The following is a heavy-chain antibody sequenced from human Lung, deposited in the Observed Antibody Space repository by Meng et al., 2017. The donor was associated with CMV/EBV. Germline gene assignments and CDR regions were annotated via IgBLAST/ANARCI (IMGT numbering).Heavy chain of an antibody. V-gene: IGHV3-30-3*01. CDR1: GFTFSSYA. J-gene: IGHJ5*02. D-gene: IGHD2-2*01. CDR2: ISYDGSNK. Sequence: GGSXRLXCAASGFTFSSYAMHWVRQAPGKGLECVAVISYDGSNKYYADSVKGRFTISRDNSKNTLYLQMNRLRAEDTAVYYCAGEGSYQLPAPRWFDPWGQGTLVTVSS. CDR3: AGEGSYQLPAPRWFDP.